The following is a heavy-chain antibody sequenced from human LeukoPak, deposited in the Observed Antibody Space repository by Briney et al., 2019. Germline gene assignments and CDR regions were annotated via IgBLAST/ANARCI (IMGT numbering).Heavy chain of an antibody. J-gene: IGHJ4*02. CDR3: AKDFNWAFDY. V-gene: IGHV3-30*02. D-gene: IGHD1-1*01. CDR1: GFTFSHYG. Sequence: GGSLRLSCATSGFTFSHYGMHWVRQAPRRGLDWVAHIRYDESDKYYADSAKGRFTISRDISKNTVYLQMNSLRVEDTAVYYCAKDFNWAFDYWGQGTLVTVSS. CDR2: IRYDESDK.